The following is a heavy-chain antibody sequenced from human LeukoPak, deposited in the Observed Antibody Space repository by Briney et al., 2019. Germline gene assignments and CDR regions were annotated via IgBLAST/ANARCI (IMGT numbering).Heavy chain of an antibody. CDR1: GGTFSSYA. CDR3: ARGIAAAGGPYYYYMDV. J-gene: IGHJ6*03. V-gene: IGHV1-69*05. Sequence: ASVKVSCKASGGTFSSYAISWVRQAPGQGLEWMRGIIPIFGTANYAQKFQGRVTITTGESTSTAYMELSSLRSEDTAVYYCARGIAAAGGPYYYYMDVWGKGTTVTVSS. CDR2: IIPIFGTA. D-gene: IGHD6-13*01.